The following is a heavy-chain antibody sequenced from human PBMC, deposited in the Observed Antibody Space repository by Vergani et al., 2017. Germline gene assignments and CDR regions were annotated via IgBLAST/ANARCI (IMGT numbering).Heavy chain of an antibody. D-gene: IGHD6-19*01. CDR1: GFTFSDYY. J-gene: IGHJ5*02. CDR3: ARRAVAGPLYNWFDP. V-gene: IGHV3-11*05. Sequence: VQLVESGGGLVKPGGSLRLSCAASGFTFSDYYMSWIRQAPGKGLEWVSYISSSSSYTNYADSVKGRFTISRDNAKNSLYLQMNSLRAEATAVYYCARRAVAGPLYNWFDPWGQGTLVTVSS. CDR2: ISSSSSYT.